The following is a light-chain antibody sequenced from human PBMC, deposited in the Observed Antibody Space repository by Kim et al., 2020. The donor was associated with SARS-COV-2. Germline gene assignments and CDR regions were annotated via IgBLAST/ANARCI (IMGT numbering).Light chain of an antibody. V-gene: IGKV3-20*01. J-gene: IGKJ1*01. CDR3: QQSGSSPRS. CDR1: QSVSSY. CDR2: GAS. Sequence: EIVLTQSPGTLSLSPGERATLSCRASQSVSSYLAWYQQKPGQAPRLLIYGASNRATGVPDRFRGSGSGTDFTLTITRLEPEDFAVYYCQQSGSSPRSFGQGTKVDIK.